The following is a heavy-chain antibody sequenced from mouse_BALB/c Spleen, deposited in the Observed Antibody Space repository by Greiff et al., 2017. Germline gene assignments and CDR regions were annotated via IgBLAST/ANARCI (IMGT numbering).Heavy chain of an antibody. CDR3: APGVRQAMDY. Sequence: LQESGAELVRPGSSVKISCKASGYAFSSYWMNWVKQRPGQGLEWIGQIYPGDGDTNYNGKFKGKATLTADKSSSTAYMQLSSLTSEDSAVYFCAPGVRQAMDYWGQGTSVTVSS. CDR2: IYPGDGDT. J-gene: IGHJ4*01. CDR1: GYAFSSYW. D-gene: IGHD2-14*01. V-gene: IGHV1-80*01.